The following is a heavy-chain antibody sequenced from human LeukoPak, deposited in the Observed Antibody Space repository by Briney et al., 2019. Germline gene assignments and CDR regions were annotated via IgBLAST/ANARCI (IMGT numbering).Heavy chain of an antibody. V-gene: IGHV3-48*03. CDR2: ISSSGSTI. CDR3: ARTTTMATLVH. D-gene: IGHD5-24*01. CDR1: GFTFSSYE. J-gene: IGHJ5*02. Sequence: GGSLTLSCAASGFTFSSYEMNWVRQAPGKGLEWISYISSSGSTIYYADSVKGRFTISRDNAKNSLYLQMNSLRAEDTSVYYCARTTTMATLVHWGQGTLVTVSS.